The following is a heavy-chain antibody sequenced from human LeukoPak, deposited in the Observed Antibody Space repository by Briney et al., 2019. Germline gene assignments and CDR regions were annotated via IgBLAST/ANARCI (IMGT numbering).Heavy chain of an antibody. CDR2: ISYDGSNK. D-gene: IGHD4-17*01. Sequence: GGSLRLSCAASGFTFSSYGMHWVRQAPGKGLEWVAVISYDGSNKYYADSVKGRFTISRDNSKNTLYLQMNSLRAEDTAVYYCSKDQYDYGAFDIWGQGTMVTVSS. CDR1: GFTFSSYG. CDR3: SKDQYDYGAFDI. J-gene: IGHJ3*02. V-gene: IGHV3-30*18.